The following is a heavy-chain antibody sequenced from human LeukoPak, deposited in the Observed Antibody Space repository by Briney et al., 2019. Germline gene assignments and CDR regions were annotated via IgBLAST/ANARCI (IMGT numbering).Heavy chain of an antibody. CDR2: INHSGST. CDR3: ARFGSYYYYYYMDV. Sequence: SETLSLTCAVYGGSFSGYYWSWIRQPPGKGLEWIGEINHSGSTNYNPSLKSRVTISVDTSKNQFSLKLSSVTAADTVVYYCARFGSYYYYYYMDVWGKGTTVTVSS. J-gene: IGHJ6*03. CDR1: GGSFSGYY. V-gene: IGHV4-34*01. D-gene: IGHD3-3*01.